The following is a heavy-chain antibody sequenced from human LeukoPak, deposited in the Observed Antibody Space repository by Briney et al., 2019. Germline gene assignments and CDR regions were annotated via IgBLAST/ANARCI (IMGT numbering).Heavy chain of an antibody. CDR1: GFTFSSYG. D-gene: IGHD3-10*01. CDR2: ISYDGSNK. Sequence: GGSLRLSCAASGFTFSSYGMHWVRQAPGKGLEGVAVISYDGSNKYYADSVKGRFTISRDNSKNTLYLQMNSLRAEDTAVYYCAKDNHVLLWFGESNGFDYWGQGTLVIVSS. V-gene: IGHV3-30*18. J-gene: IGHJ4*02. CDR3: AKDNHVLLWFGESNGFDY.